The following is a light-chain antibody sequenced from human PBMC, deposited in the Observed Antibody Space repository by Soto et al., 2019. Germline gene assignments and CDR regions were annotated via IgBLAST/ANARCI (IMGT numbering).Light chain of an antibody. Sequence: EIVMTQSPATLSVSPGEKATLSCRASQSVSNNLAWFQQKPGQVPRLLIYGASTRATGIPARFSGSGSGTEFTLTISSLQSEDFAVYHCQQYNNWPPWTFGQGTKVEIK. CDR2: GAS. CDR1: QSVSNN. CDR3: QQYNNWPPWT. J-gene: IGKJ1*01. V-gene: IGKV3-15*01.